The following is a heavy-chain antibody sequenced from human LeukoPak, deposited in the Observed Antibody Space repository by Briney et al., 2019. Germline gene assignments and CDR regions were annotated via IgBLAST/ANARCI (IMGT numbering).Heavy chain of an antibody. D-gene: IGHD3-9*01. V-gene: IGHV4-59*01. CDR2: IYYSGST. CDR1: GGSMSPYH. CDR3: ARFETKGLTNDAFDI. J-gene: IGHJ3*02. Sequence: SETLSLTCTVSGGSMSPYHWGWIRQPPGKGLEWIGYIYYSGSTNYNPSLKSRVTISVDTSKNQFSLKLSSVTAADTAVYYCARFETKGLTNDAFDIWGQGTMVTVSS.